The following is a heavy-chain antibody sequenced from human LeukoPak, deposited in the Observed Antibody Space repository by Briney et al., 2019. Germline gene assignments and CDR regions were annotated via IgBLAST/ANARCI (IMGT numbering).Heavy chain of an antibody. CDR2: IWYDGSNK. CDR1: GFTFSSYG. J-gene: IGHJ5*02. D-gene: IGHD4-23*01. V-gene: IGHV3-33*06. CDR3: AKDYYRYGGNTPWFDP. Sequence: HPGGSLRLSCAASGFTFSSYGMHWVRQAPGKGLEWVAVIWYDGSNKYYADSVKGRFTISRDNSKNTLYLQMNSLRAEDTAVYYCAKDYYRYGGNTPWFDPWGQGTLVTVSS.